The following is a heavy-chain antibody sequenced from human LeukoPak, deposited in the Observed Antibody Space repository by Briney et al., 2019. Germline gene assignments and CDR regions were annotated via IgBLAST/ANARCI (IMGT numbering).Heavy chain of an antibody. D-gene: IGHD3-9*01. CDR2: IYYSGST. CDR1: GGSISSYY. V-gene: IGHV4-59*01. J-gene: IGHJ5*02. Sequence: PSETLSLTCTVSGGSISSYYWSWIRQPPGKGLEWIGYIYYSGSTNYNPSLKSRVTISVDTSKNQFSLKLSSVTAADTAVYYCARQGLYYDILTGYEGNWFDPWGQGTLVTVSS. CDR3: ARQGLYYDILTGYEGNWFDP.